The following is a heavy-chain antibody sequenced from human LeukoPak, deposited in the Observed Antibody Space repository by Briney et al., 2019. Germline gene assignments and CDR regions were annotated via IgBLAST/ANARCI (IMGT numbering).Heavy chain of an antibody. CDR3: ARARGRGYYYYMDV. J-gene: IGHJ6*03. Sequence: PSETLSLTCTVSGGSISSGGYYWSWIRQHPGKGLEGMGYIYSSGTTYHNPSLKSRVTISVDTSKNQFSLKLSSVTAADTAVYYCARARGRGYYYYMDVWGKGTTVTVSS. V-gene: IGHV4-31*03. CDR1: GGSISSGGYY. CDR2: IYSSGTT. D-gene: IGHD3-10*01.